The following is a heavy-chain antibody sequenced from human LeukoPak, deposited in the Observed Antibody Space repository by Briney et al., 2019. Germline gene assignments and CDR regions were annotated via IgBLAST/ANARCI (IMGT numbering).Heavy chain of an antibody. J-gene: IGHJ4*02. V-gene: IGHV3-21*06. CDR3: GRAFPPLRTSSAGDL. Sequence: GGSLRLSCSPSGFTFSDYDMNWIRQAPGDGLEWISAISGRSSHTYYGDSAKGRFSISRDNAKNLLYLQMNGLGAEDTAVYYCGRAFPPLRTSSAGDLWGQGTLVTVSS. CDR1: GFTFSDYD. CDR2: ISGRSSHT. D-gene: IGHD3-16*01.